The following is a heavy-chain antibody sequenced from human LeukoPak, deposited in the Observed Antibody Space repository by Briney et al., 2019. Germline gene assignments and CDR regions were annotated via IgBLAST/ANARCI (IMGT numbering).Heavy chain of an antibody. CDR1: GSTFSSYS. J-gene: IGHJ3*02. V-gene: IGHV3-21*01. CDR3: ARDFSAVTGSPAFDI. Sequence: GGSLRLSCAASGSTFSSYSMNWVRQAPGKGLEWVSSISSSSSSIYYADSLKGRFTISRDNAKNSLYLQMNSLRAEDTAVYYCARDFSAVTGSPAFDIWGQGTMVTVSS. CDR2: ISSSSSSI. D-gene: IGHD6-19*01.